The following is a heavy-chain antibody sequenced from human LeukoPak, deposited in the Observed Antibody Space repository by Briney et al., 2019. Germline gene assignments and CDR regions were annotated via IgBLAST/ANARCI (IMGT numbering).Heavy chain of an antibody. V-gene: IGHV5-51*01. D-gene: IGHD3-10*01. CDR1: GFRFPRHW. Sequence: GEALKIFCKGSGFRFPRHWIGWVRQVPGKGLGWIGILYPGGSDTRYSPSFQGQVTIPADKSISTAYLQWSGPKASGNARYYCARLIGGYYYAPCDSWGQGTLVTVSS. J-gene: IGHJ4*02. CDR2: LYPGGSDT. CDR3: ARLIGGYYYAPCDS.